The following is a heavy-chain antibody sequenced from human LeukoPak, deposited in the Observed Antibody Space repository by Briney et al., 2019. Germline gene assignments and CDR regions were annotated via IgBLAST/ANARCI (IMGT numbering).Heavy chain of an antibody. CDR3: TRDPRRLDY. V-gene: IGHV3-7*03. CDR1: GFTFSNYW. CDR2: IKQDGSEK. J-gene: IGHJ4*02. Sequence: PGGSVRLSCVASGFTFSNYWMSWVRQAPGKGLEWVANIKQDGSEKYYVDSVKGRFTISRDNAKNSLYLQMNSLRAEDTAVYYCTRDPRRLDYWGQGTLVTVSS.